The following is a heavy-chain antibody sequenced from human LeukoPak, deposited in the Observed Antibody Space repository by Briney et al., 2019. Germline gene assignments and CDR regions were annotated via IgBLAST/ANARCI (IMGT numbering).Heavy chain of an antibody. CDR2: IKQDGSEK. D-gene: IGHD3-22*01. Sequence: PGGSLRLSCAASGFTFSSYWMSWVRQAPGRGLEWVANIKQDGSEKYYVDSVKGRFTISRDNAKNSLYLQMNSLRAEDTAVYYCASYDSSLTNAFDIWGQGTMVTVSS. CDR3: ASYDSSLTNAFDI. J-gene: IGHJ3*02. CDR1: GFTFSSYW. V-gene: IGHV3-7*01.